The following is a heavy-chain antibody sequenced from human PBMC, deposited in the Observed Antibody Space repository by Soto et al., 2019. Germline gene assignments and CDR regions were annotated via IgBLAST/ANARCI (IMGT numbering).Heavy chain of an antibody. CDR2: ANTTGGST. V-gene: IGHV1-46*03. Sequence: QGQLVQSGAEEKKPGASVRDSCKPSGYTFTSYYIHWVRQAAGQGLEWMAIANTTGGSTHYAQKFQGRVTVTFDTSTSTVFMELNSLRYEDTAVYYCARHLAAGDSWGQGTLVTVSS. J-gene: IGHJ4*02. D-gene: IGHD6-25*01. CDR3: ARHLAAGDS. CDR1: GYTFTSYY.